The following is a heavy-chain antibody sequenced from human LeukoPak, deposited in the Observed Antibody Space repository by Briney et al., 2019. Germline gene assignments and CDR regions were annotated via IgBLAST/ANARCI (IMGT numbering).Heavy chain of an antibody. CDR3: ARDILTRYCSSTSCYSAFDI. Sequence: GASVKVSCKASGYTFTGYYMRWVRQAPGQGLEWMGWINPNSGGTNYAQKFQGRVTMTRDTSISTAYMELSRLRSDDTAVYYCARDILTRYCSSTSCYSAFDIWGQGTMVTVSS. CDR2: INPNSGGT. CDR1: GYTFTGYY. V-gene: IGHV1-2*02. D-gene: IGHD2-2*02. J-gene: IGHJ3*02.